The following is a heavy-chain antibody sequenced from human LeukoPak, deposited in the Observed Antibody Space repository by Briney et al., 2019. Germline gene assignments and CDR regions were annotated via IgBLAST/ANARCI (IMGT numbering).Heavy chain of an antibody. D-gene: IGHD3-3*01. J-gene: IGHJ4*02. CDR2: ISAYNGNT. Sequence: ASVKVSCKASGYTFTSYGISWVRQAPGQGLEWMGWISAYNGNTNYAQKLQGRVTMTTDTSTSTAYMELRSLRSDDTAVYYCARDSRDFWSDYHNDYWGQGTLVTVSS. V-gene: IGHV1-18*01. CDR3: ARDSRDFWSDYHNDY. CDR1: GYTFTSYG.